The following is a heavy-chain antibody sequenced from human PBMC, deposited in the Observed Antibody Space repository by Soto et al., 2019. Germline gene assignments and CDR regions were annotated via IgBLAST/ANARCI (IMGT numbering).Heavy chain of an antibody. J-gene: IGHJ3*01. V-gene: IGHV5-51*01. CDR2: IYPGDSDT. Sequence: GESLKISCKGSGYSFTSYWIGWVRQMPGKGLEWMGIIYPGDSDTRYSPSFQGQVTISADKSISTAYLQWSSLKASDTAMYYCASGFRLAAAGPFDAFDLWGQGTMVTVSS. CDR1: GYSFTSYW. CDR3: ASGFRLAAAGPFDAFDL. D-gene: IGHD6-13*01.